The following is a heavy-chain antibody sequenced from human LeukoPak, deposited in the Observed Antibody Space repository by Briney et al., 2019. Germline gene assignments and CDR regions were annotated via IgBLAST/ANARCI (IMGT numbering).Heavy chain of an antibody. CDR1: GFTFDDYA. Sequence: PGRSLRLSCAASGFTFDDYAMHWVRQAPGKGLEWVSGISWNSGSIGYADSVKGRFTISRDNAKNSLYLQMNSLRAEDTALYYCAKGHGYSSSSDYFDYWGQGTLVTVSS. CDR3: AKGHGYSSSSDYFDY. CDR2: ISWNSGSI. J-gene: IGHJ4*02. V-gene: IGHV3-9*01. D-gene: IGHD6-13*01.